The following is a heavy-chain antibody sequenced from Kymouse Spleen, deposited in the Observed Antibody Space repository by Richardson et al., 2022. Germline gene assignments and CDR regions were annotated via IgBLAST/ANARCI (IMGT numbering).Heavy chain of an antibody. J-gene: IGHJ6*02. V-gene: IGHV4-39*01. CDR2: IYYSGST. Sequence: QLQLQESGPGLVKPSETLSLTCTVSGGSISSSSYYWGWIRQPPGKGLEWIGSIYYSGSTYYNPSLKSRVTISVDTSKNQFSLKLSSVTAADTAVYYCARRGGRPFSYYYYGMDVWGQGTTVTVSS. CDR3: ARRGGRPFSYYYYGMDV. CDR1: GGSISSSSYY. D-gene: IGHD4-23*01.